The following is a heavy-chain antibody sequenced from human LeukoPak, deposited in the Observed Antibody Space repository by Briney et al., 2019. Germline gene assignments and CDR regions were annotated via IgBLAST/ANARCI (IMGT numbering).Heavy chain of an antibody. J-gene: IGHJ4*02. V-gene: IGHV4-61*02. Sequence: PSQTLSLTCTVSGGSISSGGYYWSWIRQHPGKGLEWIGRIYTSGNTNYNPSLKSRVTISVDTSKNQFSLKLSSVTAADTAVYYCARDMWEPTDYWGQGTLVTVSS. CDR2: IYTSGNT. CDR1: GGSISSGGYY. CDR3: ARDMWEPTDY. D-gene: IGHD1-26*01.